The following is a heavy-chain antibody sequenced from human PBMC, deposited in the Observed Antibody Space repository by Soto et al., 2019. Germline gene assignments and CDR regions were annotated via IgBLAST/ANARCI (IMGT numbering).Heavy chain of an antibody. V-gene: IGHV3-66*01. CDR1: GLTISGKKY. CDR3: AKGPHPNVGWPYYFES. D-gene: IGHD6-19*01. CDR2: LYDVDGS. Sequence: GGSLRLSCAAFGLTISGKKYVAWVRQAPGKGLEWVSGLYDVDGSFYADSVRGRFTTSSDNARNSLSLHMSSLRDEDSALYYCAKGPHPNVGWPYYFESWGRESRSPSPQ. J-gene: IGHJ4*02.